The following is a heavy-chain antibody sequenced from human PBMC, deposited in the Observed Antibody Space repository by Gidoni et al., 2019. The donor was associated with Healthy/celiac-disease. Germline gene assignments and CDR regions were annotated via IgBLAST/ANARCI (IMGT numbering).Heavy chain of an antibody. CDR3: ARAELMITLGGVITTGWFDP. CDR2: ISAYNGNT. D-gene: IGHD3-16*02. Sequence: QVQLVQSGAEVKKPGSSVKFSCTASGYTFTSYGISWVRQAPGQGLEWMGWISAYNGNTNYAQKLQGRVTMTTDTSTRTAYMELRSLRSDDTAVYYWARAELMITLGGVITTGWFDPWGQGTLVTVSS. J-gene: IGHJ5*02. CDR1: GYTFTSYG. V-gene: IGHV1-18*04.